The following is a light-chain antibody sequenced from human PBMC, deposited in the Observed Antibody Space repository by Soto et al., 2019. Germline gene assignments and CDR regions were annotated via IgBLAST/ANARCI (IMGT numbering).Light chain of an antibody. CDR2: GAS. CDR3: QQFGSSPNT. J-gene: IGKJ2*01. V-gene: IGKV3-20*01. Sequence: EIVLTQSPGTLSLSPGERATLSCRASQSISSNHLTWYQQKPGQAPRLLISGASSRATGIPDRFSVSGSGTDFTFSISRLEPEDVAVYYCQQFGSSPNTFGQGTKLEIK. CDR1: QSISSNH.